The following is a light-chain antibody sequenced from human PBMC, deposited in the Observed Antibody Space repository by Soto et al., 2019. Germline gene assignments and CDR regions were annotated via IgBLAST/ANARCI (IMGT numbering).Light chain of an antibody. CDR2: LAS. CDR3: QQGYSTPYT. Sequence: DIQLTQFPPSLSASVGGRLSISCRASQTITTFLNWYQQRPGKAPKLLIFLASRLHSGVPSRFSGSGSGTDFTLTITNVQPEDFSTYHCQQGYSTPYTFGPGTTVDI. CDR1: QTITTF. J-gene: IGKJ3*01. V-gene: IGKV1-39*01.